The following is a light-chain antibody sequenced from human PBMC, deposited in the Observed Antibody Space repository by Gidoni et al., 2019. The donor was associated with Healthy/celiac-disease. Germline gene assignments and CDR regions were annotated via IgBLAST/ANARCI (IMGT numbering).Light chain of an antibody. V-gene: IGKV3-20*01. CDR3: QQYGSSPEVT. CDR1: QSVSSSY. CDR2: GAS. Sequence: EIVLTQSPATLSLSPGERATLSCRASQSVSSSYLAWYQQKPGQAPRLLIYGASSRATGIPDRFSGSGSGTDFTITIGRMEPEDFAVYYCQQYGSSPEVTFGPGTKVDIK. J-gene: IGKJ3*01.